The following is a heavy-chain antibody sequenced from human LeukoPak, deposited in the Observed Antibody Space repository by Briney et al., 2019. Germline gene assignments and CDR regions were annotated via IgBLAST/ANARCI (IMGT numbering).Heavy chain of an antibody. Sequence: SETLSLTCTVSGGSISSYYWSWIRQPPGKGLEWIGYIYYSGSTNYNPSLKSRVTISVDTSKNQFSLKLSSVTAADTAVYYCARDRAEGYYYDYYMDVWGKGTTVTVSS. D-gene: IGHD3-10*01. CDR3: ARDRAEGYYYDYYMDV. J-gene: IGHJ6*03. CDR1: GGSISSYY. CDR2: IYYSGST. V-gene: IGHV4-59*01.